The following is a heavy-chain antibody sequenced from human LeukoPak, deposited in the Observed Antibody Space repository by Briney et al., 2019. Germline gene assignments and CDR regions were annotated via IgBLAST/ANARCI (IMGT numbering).Heavy chain of an antibody. CDR3: AREGVTYYDFWSGQSYFDY. D-gene: IGHD3-3*01. J-gene: IGHJ4*02. CDR2: ISSSSSYI. V-gene: IGHV3-21*01. Sequence: GGSLRLSCAASGFTFSSYSMNWVRQALGKGLEWVSSISSSSSYIYYADSVKGRFTISRDNAKNSLYLQMNSLRAEDTAVYYCAREGVTYYDFWSGQSYFDYWGQGTLVTVSS. CDR1: GFTFSSYS.